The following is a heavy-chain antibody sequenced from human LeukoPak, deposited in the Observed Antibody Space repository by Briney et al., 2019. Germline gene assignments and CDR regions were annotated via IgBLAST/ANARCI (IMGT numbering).Heavy chain of an antibody. J-gene: IGHJ4*02. CDR1: GGSISSSSYY. Sequence: SETLSLTCTVSGGSISSSSYYWGWIRQPPGKGLEWIGSIYYSGSTYYNPSLKSRVTISVDTSKNQFSLKLSSVTAADTAVYYCARLCPYGTVAGTFDYWGQGTLVTVSS. CDR2: IYYSGST. D-gene: IGHD6-19*01. CDR3: ARLCPYGTVAGTFDY. V-gene: IGHV4-39*01.